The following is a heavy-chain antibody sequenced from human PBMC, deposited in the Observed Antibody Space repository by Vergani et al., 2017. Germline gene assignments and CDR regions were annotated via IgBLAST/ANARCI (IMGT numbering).Heavy chain of an antibody. Sequence: EVQLLESGGSLKQPGGSVRLSCAASGFPFSTYAMHWVRQAPGKGLEWVSALTGGGGSTYYADSFKGRFIISRDKSRDTLYLQMNSLRPEDTATYYCVKDAVSYENFFDSWGQGTLVTVSS. V-gene: IGHV3-23*01. J-gene: IGHJ4*02. CDR2: LTGGGGST. CDR3: VKDAVSYENFFDS. CDR1: GFPFSTYA. D-gene: IGHD1-26*01.